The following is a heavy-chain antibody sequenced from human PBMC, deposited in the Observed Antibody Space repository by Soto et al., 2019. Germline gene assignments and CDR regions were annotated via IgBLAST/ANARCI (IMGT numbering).Heavy chain of an antibody. CDR2: ISYDGSNK. D-gene: IGHD3-10*01. V-gene: IGHV3-30*18. CDR1: GFTFSSYG. J-gene: IGHJ6*02. Sequence: QVQLVESGGGVVQPGRSLRLSCAASGFTFSSYGMHWVRQAPGKGLEWVAVISYDGSNKYYADSVKGRFTISRDNSKNTLYLQMNSLRAEDTAVYYCAKDISYGSGSNFAYYYGMDVWGQGTTVTVSS. CDR3: AKDISYGSGSNFAYYYGMDV.